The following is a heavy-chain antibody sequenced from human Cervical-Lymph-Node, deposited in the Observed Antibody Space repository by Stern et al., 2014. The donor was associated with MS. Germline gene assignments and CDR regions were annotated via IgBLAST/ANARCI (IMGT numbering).Heavy chain of an antibody. CDR3: ATSTGGGTLDY. J-gene: IGHJ4*02. Sequence: VQLEESGGGVVQPGKSLRLSCEASGFSLSREGVHWVSKAPGTGLEWVSVIAFDGSKKFYEDSVKGRFTISRDNSKNTVYLQMNSLRPEDTAVYYCATSTGGGTLDYWGQGTLVSVSS. CDR1: GFSLSREG. CDR2: IAFDGSKK. D-gene: IGHD3-16*01. V-gene: IGHV3-30*03.